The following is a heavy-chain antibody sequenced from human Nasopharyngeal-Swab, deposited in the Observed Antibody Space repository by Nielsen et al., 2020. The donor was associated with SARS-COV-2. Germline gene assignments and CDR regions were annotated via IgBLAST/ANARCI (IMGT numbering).Heavy chain of an antibody. J-gene: IGHJ6*02. CDR3: ASLLWFGELPSDYYYYGMDV. CDR1: GFTFSSFG. D-gene: IGHD3-10*01. V-gene: IGHV3-30*03. Sequence: GGSLRLSCAASGFTFSSFGMHWVRQAPGKGLEWVAVISYDGNNKYYADSVKGRFTISRDNSKNTLYLQMDSLRAEDTAVYYCASLLWFGELPSDYYYYGMDVWGQGTTVTVSS. CDR2: ISYDGNNK.